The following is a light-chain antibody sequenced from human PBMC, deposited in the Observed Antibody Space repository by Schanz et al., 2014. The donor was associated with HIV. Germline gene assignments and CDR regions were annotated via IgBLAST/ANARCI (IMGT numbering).Light chain of an antibody. Sequence: QSALAQPASMSASPGQSITISCVGSSTDIGDDNYVSWYQHHPGTAPKLLIYDVNIRPSGVSDRFSGSKSGNTASLTISGLQAEDEADYFCSSYTTSSPLVFGKGTKLTVL. J-gene: IGLJ3*02. CDR2: DVN. CDR3: SSYTTSSPLV. CDR1: STDIGDDNY. V-gene: IGLV2-14*03.